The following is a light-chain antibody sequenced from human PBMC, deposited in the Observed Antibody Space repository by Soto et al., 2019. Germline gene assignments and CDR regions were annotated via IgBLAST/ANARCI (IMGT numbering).Light chain of an antibody. Sequence: EIVLTQSPATLSVSPGERATLSCRASQSVNQKLGWYQQKPGQAPRLLIYVASYRATGIPARFSGSGSGTEYTLTISNLQAEDFAVYYCQQRSNWLTFGGGTKVDI. CDR3: QQRSNWLT. CDR2: VAS. V-gene: IGKV3-15*01. J-gene: IGKJ4*01. CDR1: QSVNQK.